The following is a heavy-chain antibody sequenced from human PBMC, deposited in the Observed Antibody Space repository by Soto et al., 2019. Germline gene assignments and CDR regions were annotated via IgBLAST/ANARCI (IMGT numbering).Heavy chain of an antibody. CDR2: VYYTGST. CDR3: ARYRFSGTKWSKFDY. CDR1: GASIRSTDYY. J-gene: IGHJ4*02. V-gene: IGHV4-30-4*01. Sequence: PSETLSLTCTVSGASIRSTDYYWSWIRQALGKGLEWIGYVYYTGSTYYNPSLMSRLTISVDTSKNQFSLRLSSVTAADTAVYYCARYRFSGTKWSKFDYWGQGTLVTVSS. D-gene: IGHD3-16*02.